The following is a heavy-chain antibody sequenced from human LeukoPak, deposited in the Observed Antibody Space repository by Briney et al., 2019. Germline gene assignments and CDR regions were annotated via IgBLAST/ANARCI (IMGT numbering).Heavy chain of an antibody. D-gene: IGHD5-18*01. J-gene: IGHJ4*02. CDR1: GFTFSSYS. V-gene: IGHV3-21*01. CDR2: ISSSSSYI. Sequence: PGGSLRLSCAASGFTFSSYSMNWVRQAPGKGLEWVSSISSSSSYIYYADSVKGRFTISRDNAKNSLYLQMNSLRAEDTAVYYCARDVRYSYGYFDYWGQGTLVTVSS. CDR3: ARDVRYSYGYFDY.